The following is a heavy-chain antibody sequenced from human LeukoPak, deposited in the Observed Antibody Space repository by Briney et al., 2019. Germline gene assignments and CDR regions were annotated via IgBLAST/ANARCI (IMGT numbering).Heavy chain of an antibody. Sequence: GGSLRLSCAASGFTFSSYVMHWVRQAPGKGLEWVALLSYDGSDTYYADSVKGRLTISRDNSKNTLFLQMNSLRAEDTAVYYCARSLRIRSQTFDPWGQGTLVTVSS. V-gene: IGHV3-30*04. CDR3: ARSLRIRSQTFDP. CDR2: LSYDGSDT. D-gene: IGHD3-16*01. J-gene: IGHJ5*02. CDR1: GFTFSSYV.